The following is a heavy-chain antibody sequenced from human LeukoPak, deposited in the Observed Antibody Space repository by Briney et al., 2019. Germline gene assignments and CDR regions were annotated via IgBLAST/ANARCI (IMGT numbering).Heavy chain of an antibody. D-gene: IGHD3-22*01. CDR3: AKPAYYYDSSAGGYFDY. Sequence: PGGSLRLSCAASGFTFSSYGMHWVRQAPGKGLEWVAVISYDGSNKYYADSVKGRFTISRDNSKNTLYLQMNSLRAEDTAVYYCAKPAYYYDSSAGGYFDYWGQGTLVTVSS. V-gene: IGHV3-30*18. CDR1: GFTFSSYG. J-gene: IGHJ4*02. CDR2: ISYDGSNK.